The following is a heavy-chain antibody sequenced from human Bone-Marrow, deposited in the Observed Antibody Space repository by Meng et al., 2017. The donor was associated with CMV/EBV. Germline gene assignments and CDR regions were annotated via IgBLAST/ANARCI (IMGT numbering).Heavy chain of an antibody. Sequence: LSLTCAASGFTFSSYAMHWVRQAPGKGLEWVAVISYDGSNKYYADSVKGRFTISRDNSKNTLYLQMNSLGAEDTAVYYCARGPLLYNWNYSLLDYWGQGTLVTVSS. V-gene: IGHV3-30*04. CDR1: GFTFSSYA. CDR3: ARGPLLYNWNYSLLDY. D-gene: IGHD1-7*01. J-gene: IGHJ4*02. CDR2: ISYDGSNK.